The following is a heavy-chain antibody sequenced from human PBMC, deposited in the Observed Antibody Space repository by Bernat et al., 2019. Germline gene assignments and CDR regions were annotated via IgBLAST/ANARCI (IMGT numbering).Heavy chain of an antibody. Sequence: QVQLVESGGGVVQPGGSLRLSCAAPGFPFSNYAMHWVRQAPGKGLEWVAFIRNDGSDKYYADSVKGRFTHSRDNSKNTLYLQMNSLRAEETAVYYCAKVYFSHDFDIWGQGTMVTVSS. CDR3: AKVYFSHDFDI. V-gene: IGHV3-30*02. CDR1: GFPFSNYA. CDR2: IRNDGSDK. D-gene: IGHD2/OR15-2a*01. J-gene: IGHJ3*02.